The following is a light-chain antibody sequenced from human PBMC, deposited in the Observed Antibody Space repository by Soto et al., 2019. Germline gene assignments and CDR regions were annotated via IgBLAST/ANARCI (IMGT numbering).Light chain of an antibody. J-gene: IGKJ1*01. CDR2: GAS. V-gene: IGKV3-20*01. CDR1: QSVSNNY. CDR3: QQYGSSPRT. Sequence: EIVLTQSPAIFSLSPGEKATLSFSSSQSVSNNYLAWYQQKPGQAPRLLIYGASSRATGIPDRFSGSGSGTDFTLTISRLEPEDFAVYYCQQYGSSPRTFGQGTKVDIK.